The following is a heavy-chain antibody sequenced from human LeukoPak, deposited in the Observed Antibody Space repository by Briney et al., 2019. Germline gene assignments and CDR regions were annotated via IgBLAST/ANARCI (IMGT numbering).Heavy chain of an antibody. CDR3: VKLVSAVSTKFQY. Sequence: GGSLRLSCAASGFTFSSYSMNWVRLAPGKGLEWASAISGFGDTTYYADSVKGRFTISRDNSKNTLYLQMNSLRPEDTAIYYCVKLVSAVSTKFQYWGQGTQVTVSS. D-gene: IGHD5/OR15-5a*01. CDR1: GFTFSSYS. V-gene: IGHV3-23*01. CDR2: ISGFGDTT. J-gene: IGHJ4*02.